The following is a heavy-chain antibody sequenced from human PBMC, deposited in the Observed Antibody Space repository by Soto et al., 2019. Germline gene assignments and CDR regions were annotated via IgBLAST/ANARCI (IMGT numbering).Heavy chain of an antibody. CDR2: INPNSGGA. J-gene: IGHJ1*01. V-gene: IGHV1-2*02. CDR1: GYSFTGYN. D-gene: IGHD6-6*01. CDR3: AREGSSSSEYFQH. Sequence: QVLLVQSGAEVKKPGASVKVSCKASGYSFTGYNMHWVRQAPGPGLEWMGWINPNSGGANYAQKFQDRVTMTRDTSITTAYMELSRLTSDDTAVYYCAREGSSSSEYFQHWGQGTLVTVSS.